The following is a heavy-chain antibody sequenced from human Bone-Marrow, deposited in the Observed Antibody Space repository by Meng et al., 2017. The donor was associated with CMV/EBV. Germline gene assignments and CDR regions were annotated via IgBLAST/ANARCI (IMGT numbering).Heavy chain of an antibody. J-gene: IGHJ5*02. D-gene: IGHD3-3*01. Sequence: GAFSGYYWSWIRQPPGKGLEWIGEVNHSGRANYNPSLKSRVTISADTSKNQFSLKLSSVTAADTAVYYCAERSTVTILGGVNDWFGPWGQGTLVTVS. CDR1: GAFSGYY. V-gene: IGHV4-34*01. CDR3: AERSTVTILGGVNDWFGP. CDR2: VNHSGRA.